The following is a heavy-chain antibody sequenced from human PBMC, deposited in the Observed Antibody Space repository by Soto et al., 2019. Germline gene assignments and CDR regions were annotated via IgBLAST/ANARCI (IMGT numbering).Heavy chain of an antibody. CDR3: ASVMGSKAYYYYGLDV. Sequence: ASVKVSCKASGETFTDFFMHWVRQAPGQGLEWIGWSNPNRGDTNSAQRCQGRVTMTRDTLLRTAYMDLSRLRSADTAMYYCASVMGSKAYYYYGLDVWAQGATVPVSS. CDR1: GETFTDFF. D-gene: IGHD2-8*01. CDR2: SNPNRGDT. J-gene: IGHJ6*02. V-gene: IGHV1-2*02.